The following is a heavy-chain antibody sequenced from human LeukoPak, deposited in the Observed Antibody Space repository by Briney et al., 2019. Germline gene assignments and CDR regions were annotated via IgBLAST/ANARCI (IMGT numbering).Heavy chain of an antibody. Sequence: XPXFGTANYAQKFQGRVTITTYESTSTAYMELSSLRSEDTAVYYCARAAAGYYDSSGYYFFDYWGQGTLVTVSS. D-gene: IGHD3-22*01. J-gene: IGHJ4*02. CDR2: XPXFGTA. CDR3: ARAAAGYYDSSGYYFFDY. V-gene: IGHV1-69*05.